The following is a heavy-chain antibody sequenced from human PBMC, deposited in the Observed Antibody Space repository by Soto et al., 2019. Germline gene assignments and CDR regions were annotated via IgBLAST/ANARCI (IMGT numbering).Heavy chain of an antibody. D-gene: IGHD2-2*01. Sequence: QVQLLQSAAEVRKPGASVKVSCTASGYTFSSHGITWVRQAPGQGLEWMGWISTYNGNTNYAQKAQGRVTMTIDKSSSTAYMELRSLTSDDTAMYYCAACSGPSCHRGREWFDPWGQGTLVTVSA. V-gene: IGHV1-18*04. CDR3: AACSGPSCHRGREWFDP. CDR2: ISTYNGNT. J-gene: IGHJ5*02. CDR1: GYTFSSHG.